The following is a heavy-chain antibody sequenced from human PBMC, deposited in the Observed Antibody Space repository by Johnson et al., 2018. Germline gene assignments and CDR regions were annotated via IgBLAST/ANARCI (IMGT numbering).Heavy chain of an antibody. J-gene: IGHJ1*01. CDR2: INHSGST. Sequence: LQQWGAGLLKPSEXLSLTCAVYGGSFSGYYWSWIRQPPGKGLEWLGEINHSGSTNYNPSLKSRVTISVDTSKNQFSLKLSSVTAAETAVYYCARGPPFRYSPKKAEYFQHWGQGTLVTVSS. CDR3: ARGPPFRYSPKKAEYFQH. CDR1: GGSFSGYY. D-gene: IGHD2-15*01. V-gene: IGHV4-34*01.